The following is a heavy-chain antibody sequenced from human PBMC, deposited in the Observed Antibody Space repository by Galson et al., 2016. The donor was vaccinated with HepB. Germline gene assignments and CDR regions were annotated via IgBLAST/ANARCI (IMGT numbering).Heavy chain of an antibody. J-gene: IGHJ4*02. CDR2: IGDGTITT. Sequence: SLRLSCAASGFNIHNYVLNWVRQAPGKGLEWVSLIGDGTITTSYADSMKGRFTISRDNSKDTVYLLMDSLRVEDTAVYYCARDFSPYEVAVADAIDHWGQGTLVTVPA. CDR3: ARDFSPYEVAVADAIDH. CDR1: GFNIHNYV. V-gene: IGHV3-23*01. D-gene: IGHD6-19*01.